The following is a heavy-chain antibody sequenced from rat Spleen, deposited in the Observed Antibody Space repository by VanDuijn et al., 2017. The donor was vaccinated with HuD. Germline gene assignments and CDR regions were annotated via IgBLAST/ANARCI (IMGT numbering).Heavy chain of an antibody. V-gene: IGHV5-27*01. Sequence: EVQLVESGGGLVQPGGSLKLSCAASGFTFTNYGMAWVCQAPTKGLEWVASITNASGRTYYPDSVKGRFTISRDNAKSTLYLQMNSLRSEDTSTYYCAKDRVRGTSPYYFDYWGQGVMVTVSS. CDR1: GFTFTNYG. D-gene: IGHD4-3*01. J-gene: IGHJ2*01. CDR2: ITNASGRT. CDR3: AKDRVRGTSPYYFDY.